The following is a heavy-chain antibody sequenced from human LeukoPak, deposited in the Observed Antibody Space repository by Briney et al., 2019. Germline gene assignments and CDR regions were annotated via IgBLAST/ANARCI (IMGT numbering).Heavy chain of an antibody. CDR2: FIPLFRTA. J-gene: IGHJ4*02. CDR1: GGTFSSHA. V-gene: IGHV1-69*05. Sequence: ASVKVSCKASGGTFSSHAISWVRQAPGQGLEWMGGFIPLFRTATYAQKFQGRVVITTDESTTTAYMDLSSLTSEDTAVYYCAREADGELPTRQFDYWGQGTLVTVSS. D-gene: IGHD1-26*01. CDR3: AREADGELPTRQFDY.